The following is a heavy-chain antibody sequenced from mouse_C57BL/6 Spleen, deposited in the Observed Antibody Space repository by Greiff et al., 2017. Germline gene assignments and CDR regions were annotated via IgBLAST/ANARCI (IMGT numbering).Heavy chain of an antibody. V-gene: IGHV2-5*01. Sequence: VKVVESGPGLVQPSQSLSITCTVSGFSLTSYGVHWVRQSPGKGLEWLGVIWRGGSTDYNAAFMSRLSITKDNSKSQVFFKMNSLQADDTAIYYCAKSSYDYDWFAYWGQGTLVTVSA. J-gene: IGHJ3*01. CDR2: IWRGGST. CDR3: AKSSYDYDWFAY. CDR1: GFSLTSYG. D-gene: IGHD2-4*01.